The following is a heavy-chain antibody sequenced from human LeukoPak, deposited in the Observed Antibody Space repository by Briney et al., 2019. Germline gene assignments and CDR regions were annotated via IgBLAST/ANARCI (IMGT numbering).Heavy chain of an antibody. D-gene: IGHD6-19*01. CDR2: IYYSGST. CDR1: GGSISSSIYY. J-gene: IGHJ4*02. CDR3: ARYSSGWLPRS. Sequence: SETLSLTCTVSGGSISSSIYYWGWIRQPPGKGLEWIGSIYYSGSTYYNPSLKSRVTISVDTSKNQFSLKLSSVTAADTAVYYCARYSSGWLPRSWGQGTLVTVSS. V-gene: IGHV4-39*07.